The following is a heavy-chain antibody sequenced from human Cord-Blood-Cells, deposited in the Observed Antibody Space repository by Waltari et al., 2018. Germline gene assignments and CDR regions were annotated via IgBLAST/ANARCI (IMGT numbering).Heavy chain of an antibody. D-gene: IGHD3-10*01. V-gene: IGHV1-18*01. Sequence: QVQLVQSGAEVKKPGASVKVSCKASGYTFTSYGISWVRQAPGQGLEWMGWISAYNGNTNYAQKLQGRVTMTTDTSTSTAYMELRSLRSDDTAVYYCARDGWTYYDGSGSYYLPLDYWGQGTLVTVSS. CDR3: ARDGWTYYDGSGSYYLPLDY. CDR1: GYTFTSYG. CDR2: ISAYNGNT. J-gene: IGHJ4*02.